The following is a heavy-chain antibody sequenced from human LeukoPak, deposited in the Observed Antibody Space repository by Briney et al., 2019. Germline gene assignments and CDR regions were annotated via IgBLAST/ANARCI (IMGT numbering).Heavy chain of an antibody. D-gene: IGHD4-17*01. CDR1: GGSISSYY. CDR2: IYYSGST. J-gene: IGHJ6*02. V-gene: IGHV4-59*01. CDR3: ARYDYGDYDYYGMDV. Sequence: SETLSLTCTVSGGSISSYYWSWIRQPPGKGLDWIGYIYYSGSTNYNPSLKSRVTISVDTSKNQFSLKLSSVTAADTAVYYCARYDYGDYDYYGMDVWGQGTTVTVSS.